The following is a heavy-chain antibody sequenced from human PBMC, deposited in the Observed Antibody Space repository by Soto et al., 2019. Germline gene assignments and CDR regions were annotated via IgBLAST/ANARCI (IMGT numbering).Heavy chain of an antibody. V-gene: IGHV4-59*08. CDR3: AIGILGPNNVDY. CDR2: IYYSGST. CDR1: GGSISSYY. Sequence: SETLSLTCTVSGGSISSYYWSWIRQPPGKGLEWIGYIYYSGSTNYNPSLKSRVTISVDTSKNQFSLKLSSVTAADTAVYYCAIGILGPNNVDYWGQGTLVTVSS. D-gene: IGHD1-20*01. J-gene: IGHJ4*02.